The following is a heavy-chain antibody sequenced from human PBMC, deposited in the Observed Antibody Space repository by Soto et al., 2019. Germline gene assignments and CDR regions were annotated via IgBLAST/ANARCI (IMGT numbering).Heavy chain of an antibody. Sequence: SVKVSCKASGGTFSSYAISWVRQAPGQGLEWMGGIIPIFGTANYAQKFQGRVTITADESTSTAYMELSSLRSEDTAVYYCARGVVPAARGSEPYYYGMDVWGQGTTATVSS. J-gene: IGHJ6*02. CDR2: IIPIFGTA. D-gene: IGHD2-2*01. CDR1: GGTFSSYA. V-gene: IGHV1-69*13. CDR3: ARGVVPAARGSEPYYYGMDV.